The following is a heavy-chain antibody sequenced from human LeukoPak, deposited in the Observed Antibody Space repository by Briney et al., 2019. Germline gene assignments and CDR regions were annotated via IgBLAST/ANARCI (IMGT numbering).Heavy chain of an antibody. Sequence: GGSLRLSCAAAGFTFSDACMSWIRQAPGRGREWVSKSTGSGDNIFYADSGRGRFTISRDNANNSLYLQMNSLRPEATGVYYCAREARLASTGTSSAFHIWGQGTMVVVSS. CDR1: GFTFSDAC. J-gene: IGHJ3*02. CDR2: STGSGDNI. V-gene: IGHV3-11*01. D-gene: IGHD1-1*01. CDR3: AREARLASTGTSSAFHI.